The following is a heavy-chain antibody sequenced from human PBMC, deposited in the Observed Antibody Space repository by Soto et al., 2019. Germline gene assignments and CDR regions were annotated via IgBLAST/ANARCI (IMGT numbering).Heavy chain of an antibody. V-gene: IGHV3-33*01. CDR3: ARDRYSSGWYDLDY. Sequence: QVQLVESGGGVVQPGRSLRLSCAASGFTFSSYGMHWVRQAPGKGLEWVAVIWYDGSNKYYADSVKGRFTISRDNSKNTLYLQMNSLRAEDMAVYYCARDRYSSGWYDLDYWGQGTLVTVSS. J-gene: IGHJ4*02. CDR2: IWYDGSNK. CDR1: GFTFSSYG. D-gene: IGHD6-19*01.